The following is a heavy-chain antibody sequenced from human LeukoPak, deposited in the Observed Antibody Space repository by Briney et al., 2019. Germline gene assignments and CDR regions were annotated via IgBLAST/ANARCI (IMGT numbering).Heavy chain of an antibody. CDR1: GFTFSSYS. CDR3: ASLLWFGELLGF. V-gene: IGHV3-21*01. CDR2: ISSSSSYI. Sequence: GGSLRLSCAASGFTFSSYSMTWVRQAPGKGLEWVSSISSSSSYIYYADSVKGRFTISRDNAKNSLYLQMNSLRAEDTAVYYCASLLWFGELLGFWGQGTLVTVSS. J-gene: IGHJ4*02. D-gene: IGHD3-10*01.